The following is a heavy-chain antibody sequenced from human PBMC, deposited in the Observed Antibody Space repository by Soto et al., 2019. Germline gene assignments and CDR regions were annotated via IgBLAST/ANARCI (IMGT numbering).Heavy chain of an antibody. V-gene: IGHV1-58*01. J-gene: IGHJ4*02. CDR2: IVVGSGNT. CDR1: GFTFTSSA. D-gene: IGHD5-18*01. Sequence: SVKVSCKASGFTFTSSAVQWVRQARGQRLEWIGWIVVGSGNTNYAQKFQERVTITRDMSTSTAYMELSSLRSEDTAVYYCAADTAMESYYFDYWGQGTLVTVSS. CDR3: AADTAMESYYFDY.